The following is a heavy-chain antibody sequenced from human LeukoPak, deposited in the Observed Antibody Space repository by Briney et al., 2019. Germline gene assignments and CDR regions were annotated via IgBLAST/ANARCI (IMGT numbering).Heavy chain of an antibody. Sequence: PGGSLRLSCAASGFTVSSNYMSWVRQAPGKGLEWVSVISGSGGSTYYADSVKGRFTISRDNSKNTLYLQMNSLRAEDTAVYYCAKLSRTNGVCHYWGQGTLVTVSS. CDR1: GFTVSSNY. D-gene: IGHD2-8*01. CDR3: AKLSRTNGVCHY. V-gene: IGHV3-23*01. J-gene: IGHJ4*02. CDR2: ISGSGGST.